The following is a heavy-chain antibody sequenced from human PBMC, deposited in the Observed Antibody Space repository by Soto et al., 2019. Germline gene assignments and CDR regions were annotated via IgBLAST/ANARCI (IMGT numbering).Heavy chain of an antibody. V-gene: IGHV1-18*01. CDR3: ARQASPYGGGFCWGY. Sequence: QVQLVQSGAEVKKPGASVKVSCKASGYTFTSYGISWVRQAPGQGLEWMGWISAYNGNTNYAQKLQCRGTINPDTSTSRAYLDLRSLRSDDTAVYYCARQASPYGGGFCWGYWGQGTLVTVSS. J-gene: IGHJ4*02. D-gene: IGHD2-21*02. CDR2: ISAYNGNT. CDR1: GYTFTSYG.